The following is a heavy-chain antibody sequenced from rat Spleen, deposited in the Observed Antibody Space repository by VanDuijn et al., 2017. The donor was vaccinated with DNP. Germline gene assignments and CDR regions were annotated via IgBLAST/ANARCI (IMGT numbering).Heavy chain of an antibody. CDR3: ATLGGSYYYYWYFDF. Sequence: EVQLVESGGGLVQPGRSLKLSCAASGFTFSDYNMAWVRQAPKKGLEWVATIIYDGSRTYYRDSVKGRFTISRDNAKSTLYLQMDSLRSEDTATYYCATLGGSYYYYWYFDFWGPGTMVTVSS. D-gene: IGHD1-12*02. V-gene: IGHV5S10*01. CDR2: IIYDGSRT. CDR1: GFTFSDYN. J-gene: IGHJ1*01.